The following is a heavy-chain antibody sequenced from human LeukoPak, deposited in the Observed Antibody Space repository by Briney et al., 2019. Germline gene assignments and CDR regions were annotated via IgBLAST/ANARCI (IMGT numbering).Heavy chain of an antibody. D-gene: IGHD2-15*01. J-gene: IGHJ5*02. Sequence: SETLSHTCTVSGGSISSGGYYWSWTRQHPGRGLEWLGYLYYSGRTSYNPSLKSLVTISVGTSKNQFSLKLSSVTAADTAVYYCARSVSCSGGSFYYIWFDPWGQGTLVTVSS. CDR1: GGSISSGGYY. CDR2: LYYSGRT. V-gene: IGHV4-31*01. CDR3: ARSVSCSGGSFYYIWFDP.